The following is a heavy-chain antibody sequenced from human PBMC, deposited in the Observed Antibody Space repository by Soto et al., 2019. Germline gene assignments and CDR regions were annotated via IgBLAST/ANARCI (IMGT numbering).Heavy chain of an antibody. Sequence: GGSLRLSCAASGFTFSTYAMSWVRQAPGKGLEWVSTVSGSGGRTYYADSVKGRSTISRDNSKNTMYLQMNSLRGEDTAVYYCAKGGARIAVAGNFDSWGQGTLVTVSS. V-gene: IGHV3-23*01. CDR1: GFTFSTYA. J-gene: IGHJ4*02. CDR2: VSGSGGRT. CDR3: AKGGARIAVAGNFDS. D-gene: IGHD6-19*01.